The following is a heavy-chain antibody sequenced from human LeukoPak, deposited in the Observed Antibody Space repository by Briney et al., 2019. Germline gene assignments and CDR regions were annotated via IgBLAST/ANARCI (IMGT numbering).Heavy chain of an antibody. V-gene: IGHV4-59*01. Sequence: PSETLSLTCTVSGDSMSDYFWTWIRQPPGKGLEWIGYVDHTGSTNFNPSLNGRVSISRDTTNNLFSLRLRSVTAADTAVYFCARGRVSSSTWYSTYYYYFYMDVWGKGTTVTVSS. D-gene: IGHD1-1*01. CDR1: GDSMSDYF. CDR3: ARGRVSSSTWYSTYYYYFYMDV. CDR2: VDHTGST. J-gene: IGHJ6*03.